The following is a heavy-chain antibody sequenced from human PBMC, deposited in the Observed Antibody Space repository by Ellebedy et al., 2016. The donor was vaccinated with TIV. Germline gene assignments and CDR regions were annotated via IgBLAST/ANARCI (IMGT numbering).Heavy chain of an antibody. CDR2: FYYTGTT. D-gene: IGHD2-2*01. J-gene: IGHJ5*02. Sequence: GSLRLSXYVSNGSITDYYWNWIRQTPGKGLEWIAHFYYTGTTKYNPSLESRLSISVDTSKNQFSLKLSSVTAADTAVYYCARHRYQLPSFDPWGQGTLVTVSS. V-gene: IGHV4-59*08. CDR1: NGSITDYY. CDR3: ARHRYQLPSFDP.